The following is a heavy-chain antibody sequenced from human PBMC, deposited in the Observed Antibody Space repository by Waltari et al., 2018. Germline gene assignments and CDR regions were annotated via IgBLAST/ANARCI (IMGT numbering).Heavy chain of an antibody. J-gene: IGHJ3*02. CDR2: IDGDDDK. D-gene: IGHD4-17*01. V-gene: IGHV2-70*04. CDR3: ARMLRFQLDAFDI. Sequence: QVTLKESGPALVKPTQTLTLTCTFSGFSLSTSGMRVSWIRQPPGKALEWLARIDGDDDKFYRTSLKTRLTISKDTSQNQVVLTMTNMDPVDTATYYCARMLRFQLDAFDIWGQGTMVTVSS. CDR1: GFSLSTSGMR.